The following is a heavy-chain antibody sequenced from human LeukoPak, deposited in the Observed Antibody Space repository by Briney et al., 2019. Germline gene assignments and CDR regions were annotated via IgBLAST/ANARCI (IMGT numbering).Heavy chain of an antibody. J-gene: IGHJ4*02. CDR3: ARDPPHYDFWSGYSSNYFDY. V-gene: IGHV3-7*01. Sequence: GGSLRLSCAASGFTFSTYWMTWVRQAPEKGLEWVANIKQDGSEKYYVDSVKGRFTISRDNAKNSLYLQMNSLRAEDTAVYYCARDPPHYDFWSGYSSNYFDYWGQGTLVTVSS. CDR1: GFTFSTYW. D-gene: IGHD3-3*01. CDR2: IKQDGSEK.